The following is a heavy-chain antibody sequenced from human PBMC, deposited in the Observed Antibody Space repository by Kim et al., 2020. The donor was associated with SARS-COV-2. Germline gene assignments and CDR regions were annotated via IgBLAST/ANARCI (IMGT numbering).Heavy chain of an antibody. CDR3: ARTVAGRIDAFDI. D-gene: IGHD6-19*01. J-gene: IGHJ3*02. Sequence: YYVDSMQGRFTSSRDNAQNSLYLHVTSLRVEDTAVYYCARTVAGRIDAFDIWGQGTMVTVSS. V-gene: IGHV3-7*03.